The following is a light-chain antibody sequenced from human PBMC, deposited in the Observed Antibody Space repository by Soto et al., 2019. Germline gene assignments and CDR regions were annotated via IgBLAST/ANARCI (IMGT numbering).Light chain of an antibody. J-gene: IGLJ3*02. CDR3: SSYTTSNTQV. CDR1: SSDVGTYNY. CDR2: DVS. Sequence: QSALTQPASVSGSPGQSITISCTGTSSDVGTYNYVSWYQHRPGKAPKLMIYDVSYRPSGVSNRFSGSKSANTASLTISGLPAEDEADYYCSSYTTSNTQVFGGGTKVTVL. V-gene: IGLV2-14*01.